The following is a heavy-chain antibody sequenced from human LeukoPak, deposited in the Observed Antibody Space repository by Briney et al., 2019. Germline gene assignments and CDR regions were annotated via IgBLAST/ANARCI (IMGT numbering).Heavy chain of an antibody. J-gene: IGHJ3*02. Sequence: SQTLSLTCTVSNGSISSGGYYWSWIRQHPGKGLEWIGYIYYSGSTYYNPSLKSRFTISVDTSKNQFSLKLTSVTAADTAVYYCVRDRSSSHAFDIWGQGTMVTVSS. CDR3: VRDRSSSHAFDI. D-gene: IGHD6-6*01. CDR1: NGSISSGGYY. V-gene: IGHV4-31*03. CDR2: IYYSGST.